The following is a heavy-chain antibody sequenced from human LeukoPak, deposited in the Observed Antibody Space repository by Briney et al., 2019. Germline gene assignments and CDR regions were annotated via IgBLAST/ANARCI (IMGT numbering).Heavy chain of an antibody. D-gene: IGHD6-19*01. CDR1: GGSISGYY. V-gene: IGHV4-4*07. Sequence: PSETLSLTCTVSGGSISGYYWSWIRQPAGKGLEWIGRIYASGSTNYNPSLMSRITMSVDRSKNQFSLKLNSVTAADTAVYYCARDRSSGWDDAFDIWGQGTMVTVSS. CDR2: IYASGST. J-gene: IGHJ3*02. CDR3: ARDRSSGWDDAFDI.